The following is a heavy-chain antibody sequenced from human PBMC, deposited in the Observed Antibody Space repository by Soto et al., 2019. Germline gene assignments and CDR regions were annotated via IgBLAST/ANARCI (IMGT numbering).Heavy chain of an antibody. V-gene: IGHV3-7*05. D-gene: IGHD3-10*01. J-gene: IGHJ6*02. CDR2: IKQDGSEK. Sequence: GGSLRLSCAASGFTFSSYWMSWVRQAPGKGLEWVANIKQDGSEKYYVDSVKGRFTISRDNAKNSLYLQMNSLRAEDTAVYYCARSLLWFGVPYGMDVWGQGTTVTVSS. CDR1: GFTFSSYW. CDR3: ARSLLWFGVPYGMDV.